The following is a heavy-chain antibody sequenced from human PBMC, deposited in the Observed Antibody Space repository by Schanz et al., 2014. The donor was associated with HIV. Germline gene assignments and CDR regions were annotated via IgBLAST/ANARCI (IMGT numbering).Heavy chain of an antibody. Sequence: EVQLLDSGGGLVQPGGSLRLSCVASGFTFNNYAMTWVRQAPGKGLEWVSTISGSGGSPYYADSVKGRFTISRDNARNSLYLQIRSLRAEDTAVYYCARGGLGVVAEGNAFDLWGQGTLVTVSS. CDR1: GFTFNNYA. V-gene: IGHV3-23*01. D-gene: IGHD2-15*01. CDR2: ISGSGGSP. J-gene: IGHJ3*01. CDR3: ARGGLGVVAEGNAFDL.